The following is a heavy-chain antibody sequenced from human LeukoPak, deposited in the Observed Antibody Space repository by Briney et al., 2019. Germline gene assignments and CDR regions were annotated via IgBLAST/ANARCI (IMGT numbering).Heavy chain of an antibody. D-gene: IGHD3-22*01. CDR2: IHPSGTL. CDR3: SRGLDSRKLGY. Sequence: SETLSLTCTVSGASFSSGDQYWNWIRQRPGEGLEWIGSIHPSGTLYNNPSLESRVTISIDTSKNQFSLNLDSVTAADTAVYFCSRGLDSRKLGYWGQGTLVTVSS. CDR1: GASFSSGDQY. V-gene: IGHV4-31*03. J-gene: IGHJ4*02.